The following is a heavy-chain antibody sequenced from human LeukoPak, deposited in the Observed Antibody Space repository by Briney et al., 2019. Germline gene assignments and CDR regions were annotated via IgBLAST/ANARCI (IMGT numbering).Heavy chain of an antibody. CDR1: GFTFDDYA. V-gene: IGHV3-9*01. Sequence: GGSLRLSCAASGFTFDDYAMHWVRQAPGKGLEWVSGISWNSGSIGYADSVKGRFTISRDNAKNSLYLQMCSLRAEDTALYYCARRLSTTWAFDYWGQGTLVTVSS. CDR3: ARRLSTTWAFDY. J-gene: IGHJ4*02. CDR2: ISWNSGSI. D-gene: IGHD1-14*01.